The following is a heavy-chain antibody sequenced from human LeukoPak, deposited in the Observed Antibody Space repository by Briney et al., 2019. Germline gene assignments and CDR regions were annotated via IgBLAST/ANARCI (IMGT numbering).Heavy chain of an antibody. V-gene: IGHV4-34*01. J-gene: IGHJ4*02. D-gene: IGHD6-13*01. Sequence: SESLSLTRAVYVGSSSAYYWSSIREPPGKRLWWIGEIYNGGSTNYNPSLKSGVTISVDTSKDQFSLKLSSVTATDTAVYYCARLNLRKLPPGIAAAGTPGVFDYWGQGTLVTVSS. CDR2: IYNGGST. CDR1: VGSSSAYY. CDR3: ARLNLRKLPPGIAAAGTPGVFDY.